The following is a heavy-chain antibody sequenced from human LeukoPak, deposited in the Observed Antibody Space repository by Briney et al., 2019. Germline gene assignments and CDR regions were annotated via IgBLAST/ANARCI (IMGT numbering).Heavy chain of an antibody. Sequence: PGGSLRLSCAASGFTFSSYAMNWVRQAPGKGLEWVSTISGSGGSTYYADSVKGRFTISRDNSKNTLYLQMNGLRAEDTAIYYCAKDSYDSSGSRYDYWGQGTLVTVSS. V-gene: IGHV3-23*01. CDR3: AKDSYDSSGSRYDY. D-gene: IGHD3-22*01. CDR2: ISGSGGST. CDR1: GFTFSSYA. J-gene: IGHJ4*02.